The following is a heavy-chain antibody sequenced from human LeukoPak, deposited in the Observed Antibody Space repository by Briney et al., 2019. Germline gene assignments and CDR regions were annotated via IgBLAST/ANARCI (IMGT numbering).Heavy chain of an antibody. CDR3: ARRRDGGYFDY. D-gene: IGHD4-23*01. V-gene: IGHV3-11*06. CDR2: ISSSSSYT. CDR1: GFTFSDYY. J-gene: IGHJ4*02. Sequence: PGGSLRLSCAASGFTFSDYYMSWIRQAPGKGLEWVSYISSSSSYTDHADSVKGRFTISRDNAKNSLYLQMNSLRAEDTAVYYCARRRDGGYFDYWGQGTLVTVSS.